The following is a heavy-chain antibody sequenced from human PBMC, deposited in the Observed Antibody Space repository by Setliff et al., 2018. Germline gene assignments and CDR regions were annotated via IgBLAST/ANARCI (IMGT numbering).Heavy chain of an antibody. CDR3: ARDNTMVGATDY. D-gene: IGHD1-26*01. V-gene: IGHV4-61*02. J-gene: IGHJ4*02. Sequence: SETLSLTCTVSGGSISSGTYYWSWIRQPAGKGLEWIGRLHTSGSIDYNPSLKSRVTISVDTSKNQFSLRLRSVTAADTAVYFCARDNTMVGATDYWGQGSPVTVSS. CDR2: LHTSGSI. CDR1: GGSISSGTYY.